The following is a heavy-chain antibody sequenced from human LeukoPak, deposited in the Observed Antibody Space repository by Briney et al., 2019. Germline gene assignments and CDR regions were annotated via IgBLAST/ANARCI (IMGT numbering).Heavy chain of an antibody. J-gene: IGHJ6*02. D-gene: IGHD6-19*01. CDR2: ISSSSSTI. CDR1: GFTLSSYS. V-gene: IGHV3-48*01. Sequence: GGSLRLSCAASGFTLSSYSMNWVRQAPGKGLEWVSYISSSSSTIYYADSVKGRFTISRDNAKNSLYLQMNSLRAEDTAVYYCAKDSQYSSGWYGRYYYYGMDVWGQGTTVTVSS. CDR3: AKDSQYSSGWYGRYYYYGMDV.